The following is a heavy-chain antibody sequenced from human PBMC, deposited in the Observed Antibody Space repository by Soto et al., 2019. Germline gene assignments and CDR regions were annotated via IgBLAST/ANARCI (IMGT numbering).Heavy chain of an antibody. CDR3: AKVRSITIFGVVISAPHLDY. D-gene: IGHD3-3*01. Sequence: GGSLRLSCVASVFTFSCYGMSWVRQAPGKGLDLVSAISGSGGSTYYADSVKGRFTISRDNSKNTLYLQMNSLRAEDTAVYYCAKVRSITIFGVVISAPHLDYWGQGTMVTVSS. CDR2: ISGSGGST. V-gene: IGHV3-23*01. CDR1: VFTFSCYG. J-gene: IGHJ4*02.